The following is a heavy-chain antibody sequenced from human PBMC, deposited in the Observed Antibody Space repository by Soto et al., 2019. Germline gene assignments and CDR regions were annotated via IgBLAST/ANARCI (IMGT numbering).Heavy chain of an antibody. J-gene: IGHJ5*02. CDR3: ARGQKSITIFGVVIITWFDP. V-gene: IGHV4-4*02. D-gene: IGHD3-3*01. Sequence: SETLSLTCAVSGGSISSSNWWSRVRQPPGKGLEWIGEIYHSGSTNYNPSLKSRVTISVDKSKNQFSLKLSSVTAADTAVYYCARGQKSITIFGVVIITWFDPWGQGTLVTVSS. CDR2: IYHSGST. CDR1: GGSISSSNW.